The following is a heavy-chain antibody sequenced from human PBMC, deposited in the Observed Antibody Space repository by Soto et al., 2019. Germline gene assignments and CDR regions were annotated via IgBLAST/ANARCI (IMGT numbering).Heavy chain of an antibody. J-gene: IGHJ6*02. V-gene: IGHV1-3*01. CDR2: INAGNGNT. CDR1: GYTFTSYA. CDR3: ARGGSIAAFFYYYYYGMDV. D-gene: IGHD6-6*01. Sequence: ASVKVSCKASGYTFTSYAMHWVRQAPGQRLEWMGWINAGNGNTKYSQKLKGRVTITRDTSASTAYMELSSMKSKDTTVYYCARGGSIAAFFYYYYYGMDVWGQGTTVT.